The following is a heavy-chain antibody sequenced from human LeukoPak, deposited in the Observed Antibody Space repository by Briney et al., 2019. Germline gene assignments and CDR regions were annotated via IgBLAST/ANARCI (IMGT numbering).Heavy chain of an antibody. D-gene: IGHD2-15*01. CDR1: GFTFSSYG. J-gene: IGHJ4*02. Sequence: PGGSLRLSCTASGFTFSSYGMHWVRQAPGKGLVWVSRINSDGSSTSYADSVKGRFTISRDNAKNTLYLQMNSLRAEDTAVYYCARAQGYCSGGSCPPPLDYWGQGTLVTVSS. CDR2: INSDGSST. V-gene: IGHV3-74*01. CDR3: ARAQGYCSGGSCPPPLDY.